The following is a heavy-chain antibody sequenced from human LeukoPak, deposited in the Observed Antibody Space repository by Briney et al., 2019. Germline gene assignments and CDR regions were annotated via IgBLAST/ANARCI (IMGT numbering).Heavy chain of an antibody. V-gene: IGHV3-11*01. J-gene: IGHJ6*02. CDR1: GFTFSNYY. CDR2: IISSGSTI. D-gene: IGHD3-22*01. Sequence: AGSLRLSCAASGFTFSNYYLSGILQQPREGLEWGLCIISSGSTIYYADTVNGRFTISRDNAKNSLYLQMNSLRAEDTAVYYCARDLPPTHHYDPYYYYCMDVWGQGTTVTVSS. CDR3: ARDLPPTHHYDPYYYYCMDV.